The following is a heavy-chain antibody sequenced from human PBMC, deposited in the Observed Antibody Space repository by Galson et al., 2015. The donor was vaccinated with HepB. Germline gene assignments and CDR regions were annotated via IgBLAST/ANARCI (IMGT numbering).Heavy chain of an antibody. Sequence: ADSVRGRFTVSRDNVKNSVFLQINSLRAEDTAVYYCARGHGASWGQGTLVIVSS. J-gene: IGHJ4*02. D-gene: IGHD4-17*01. V-gene: IGHV3-21*04. CDR3: ARGHGAS.